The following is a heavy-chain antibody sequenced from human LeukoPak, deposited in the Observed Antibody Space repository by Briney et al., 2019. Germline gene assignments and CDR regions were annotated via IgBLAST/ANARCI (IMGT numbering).Heavy chain of an antibody. V-gene: IGHV3-23*01. J-gene: IGHJ4*02. CDR1: RFTFSSYA. Sequence: GGSLRLSCAASRFTFSSYAMSWVRQAPGKGLEWVSAISGSGGSTYYADSVKGRFTISRDNSKNTLYLQMNSLRAEDTAVYYCAKGSPYSSSWSQGVWGQGTLVTVSS. CDR3: AKGSPYSSSWSQGV. D-gene: IGHD6-13*01. CDR2: ISGSGGST.